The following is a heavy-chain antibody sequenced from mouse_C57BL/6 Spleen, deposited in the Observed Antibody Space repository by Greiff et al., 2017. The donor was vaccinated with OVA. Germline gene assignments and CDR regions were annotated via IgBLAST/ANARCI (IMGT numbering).Heavy chain of an antibody. CDR2: IYPGSGST. Sequence: QVQLQQPGAALVKPGASVKLSCKASGYTFTSYWITWVKQRPGQGLEWIGDIYPGSGSTNYNEKVKSKATRTVDTSSSTSYMQLSSLASEDSAVYYCAKSTGTGLAYWGQGVLVAVSA. CDR1: GYTFTSYW. CDR3: AKSTGTGLAY. D-gene: IGHD4-1*01. J-gene: IGHJ3*01. V-gene: IGHV1-55*01.